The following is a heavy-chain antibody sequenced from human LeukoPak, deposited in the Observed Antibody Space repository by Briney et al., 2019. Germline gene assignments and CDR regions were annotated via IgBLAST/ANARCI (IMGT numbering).Heavy chain of an antibody. D-gene: IGHD3-22*01. CDR3: ARGDYYDSSGYYCMPY. Sequence: GGSLRLSCAASGFTFSSYWMHWVRQAPGTGVVWVSRMNSDGSSTSYADSVKGRFTISRDNAKNTLYLQMNSLRAEDTAVYYCARGDYYDSSGYYCMPYWGQGTLVTVSS. J-gene: IGHJ4*02. V-gene: IGHV3-74*01. CDR2: MNSDGSST. CDR1: GFTFSSYW.